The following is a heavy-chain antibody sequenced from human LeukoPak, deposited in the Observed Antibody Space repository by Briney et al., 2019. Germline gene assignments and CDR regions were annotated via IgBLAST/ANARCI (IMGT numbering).Heavy chain of an antibody. CDR3: ARTSPVYDSSGYPEDY. J-gene: IGHJ4*02. CDR2: IIPIFGTA. V-gene: IGHV1-69*13. D-gene: IGHD3-22*01. CDR1: GSTFSSYA. Sequence: GASVKVSCKASGSTFSSYAISWVRQAPGQGLEWMGGIIPIFGTANYAQKFQGRVTITADESTSTAYMELSSLRSENTAVYYCARTSPVYDSSGYPEDYWGQGTLVTVSS.